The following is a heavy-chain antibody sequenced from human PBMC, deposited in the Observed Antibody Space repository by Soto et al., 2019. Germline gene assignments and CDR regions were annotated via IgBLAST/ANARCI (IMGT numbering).Heavy chain of an antibody. Sequence: QVQLVQSGAEVKKPGASVKVSCKASGYTFTSYGISWVRQAPGQGLEWMGWISAYNGNTNYAQKLQGRVTMTTDTSTSTAYLELRILRSDDTAVYYCARDLVDYDYVWGSYRYTLFDYWGQGTLVTVSS. V-gene: IGHV1-18*04. CDR2: ISAYNGNT. CDR3: ARDLVDYDYVWGSYRYTLFDY. CDR1: GYTFTSYG. D-gene: IGHD3-16*02. J-gene: IGHJ4*02.